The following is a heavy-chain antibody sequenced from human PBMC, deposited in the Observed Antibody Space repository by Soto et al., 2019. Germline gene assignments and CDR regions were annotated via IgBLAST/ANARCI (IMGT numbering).Heavy chain of an antibody. CDR2: IYPGDSDT. J-gene: IGHJ5*02. V-gene: IGHV5-51*03. CDR1: GYSCTSYW. D-gene: IGHD2-15*01. Sequence: EVQLVQSGAEVKKPGESLKISCKGSGYSCTSYWIGWVRQMPGKGLEWMGIIYPGDSDTRYSPSFQGQVTISADKSISTAYLQWSSLKASDTAMYYCARTSGSCYSDGCWFDPWGQGTLVTVSS. CDR3: ARTSGSCYSDGCWFDP.